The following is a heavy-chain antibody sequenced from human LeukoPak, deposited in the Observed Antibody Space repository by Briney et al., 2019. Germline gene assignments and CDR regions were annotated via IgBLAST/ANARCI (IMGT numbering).Heavy chain of an antibody. D-gene: IGHD3-10*02. V-gene: IGHV3-48*03. CDR1: GFTFSSYE. J-gene: IGHJ6*04. CDR2: MSSSGSTI. Sequence: PGGSLRLSCAASGFTFSSYEMNWVRLAPGPGPVWVSYMSSSGSTIYYADSVKGRFTISRDNAKNSLYLQMNSLRAEDTAVYYCAELGITMIGGVWGKGTTVTISS. CDR3: AELGITMIGGV.